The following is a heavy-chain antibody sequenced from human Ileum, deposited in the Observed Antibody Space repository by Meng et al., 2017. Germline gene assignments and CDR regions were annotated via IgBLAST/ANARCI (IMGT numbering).Heavy chain of an antibody. CDR2: VYYNGVT. CDR1: RDSVRSSCCY. CDR3: TREMSWSDFGYFDD. V-gene: IGHV4-61*10. Sequence: QVTRRWSCPGLVKHSEALSLTCTVSRDSVRSSCCYWSWIRQSAWKGLEWFGYVYYNGVTNYNPSLTSRITTSIDTSKNQFSLKLSAVSAADTALYYCTREMSWSDFGYFDDWGRGTLVTVSS. J-gene: IGHJ4*02. D-gene: IGHD1-26*01.